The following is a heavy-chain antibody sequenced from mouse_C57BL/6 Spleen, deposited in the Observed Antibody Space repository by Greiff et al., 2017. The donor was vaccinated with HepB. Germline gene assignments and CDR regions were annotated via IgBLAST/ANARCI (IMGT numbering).Heavy chain of an antibody. CDR1: GFTFSDYG. CDR3: ARVYDGYYGEGYYAMDY. V-gene: IGHV5-17*01. Sequence: EVKVVESGGGLVKPGGSLKLSCAASGFTFSDYGMHWVRQAPEKGLEWVAYISSGSSTIYYADTVKGRFTISRDNAKNTLFLQMTSLRSEDTAMYYCARVYDGYYGEGYYAMDYWGQGTSVTVSS. D-gene: IGHD2-3*01. CDR2: ISSGSSTI. J-gene: IGHJ4*01.